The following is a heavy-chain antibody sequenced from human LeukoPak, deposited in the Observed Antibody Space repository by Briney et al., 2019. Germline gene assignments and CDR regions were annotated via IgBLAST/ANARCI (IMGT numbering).Heavy chain of an antibody. CDR3: ARSPSSSWYDSGGYYYYYGMDV. D-gene: IGHD6-13*01. CDR2: IYYSGST. CDR1: GGSISSSYYY. V-gene: IGHV4-39*07. Sequence: PSETLSLTCTVSGGSISSSYYYWGWIRQPPGKGLEWIGSIYYSGSTYYNPSLKSRVTISVDTSKNQFSLKLSSVTAADTAVYYCARSPSSSWYDSGGYYYYYGMDVWGQGTTVTVSS. J-gene: IGHJ6*02.